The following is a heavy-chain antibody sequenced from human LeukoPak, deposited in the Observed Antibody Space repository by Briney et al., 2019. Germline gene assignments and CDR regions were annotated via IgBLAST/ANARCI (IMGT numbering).Heavy chain of an antibody. Sequence: GGSLRLSCAASGFTFSSYAMHWVRQAPGKGLEWVAVISYDGSSKYYADSVKGRFTISRDNSKNTLYLQMNSLRAEDTAVYYCARALTIAIVVVTATWFGPWGQGTLVTVSS. CDR2: ISYDGSSK. CDR3: ARALTIAIVVVTATWFGP. CDR1: GFTFSSYA. D-gene: IGHD2-21*02. V-gene: IGHV3-30*04. J-gene: IGHJ5*02.